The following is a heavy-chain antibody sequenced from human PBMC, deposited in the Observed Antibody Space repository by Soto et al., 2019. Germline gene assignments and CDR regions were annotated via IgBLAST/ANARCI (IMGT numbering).Heavy chain of an antibody. V-gene: IGHV5-51*01. CDR2: IYPGDSHT. D-gene: IGHD3-22*01. CDR3: ARQGQYYDSSVWAFDI. J-gene: IGHJ3*02. CDR1: GYSFTSYW. Sequence: RGESLKISCKGSGYSFTSYWIGWVRQMPGKGLEWMGIIYPGDSHTRYSPSFQGQVTISADKSISTAYLQWSSLKASDTAMYYCARQGQYYDSSVWAFDIWGQGTMVTVSS.